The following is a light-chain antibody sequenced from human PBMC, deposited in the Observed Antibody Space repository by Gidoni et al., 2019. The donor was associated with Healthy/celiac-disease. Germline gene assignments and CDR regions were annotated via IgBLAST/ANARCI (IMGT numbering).Light chain of an antibody. CDR1: QSVSSY. CDR2: DAS. CDR3: QQRSNWPFT. Sequence: EIVLTQSPATRSLSPGERATLSCRARQSVSSYLAWYQQNSGQAPKLLIYDASNRATGIPAMFSCSGSGRDFTLYISSLVPEDFAVYYCQQRSNWPFTFGPGTKVDIK. J-gene: IGKJ3*01. V-gene: IGKV3-11*02.